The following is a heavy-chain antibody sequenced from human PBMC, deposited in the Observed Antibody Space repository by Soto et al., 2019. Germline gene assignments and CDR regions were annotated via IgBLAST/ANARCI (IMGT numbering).Heavy chain of an antibody. CDR2: IYYSGIT. Sequence: ASETLSLTCTVSGGSTSSGDYYWSWIRQPPGKGLEWIGYIYYSGITYYNPSLKNRLTISQDTSKNQFSLKLRSVTAADTAVYYCARQYCCFEYYFGYWGQGTLVTVSS. D-gene: IGHD2-15*01. CDR1: GGSTSSGDYY. V-gene: IGHV4-30-4*01. J-gene: IGHJ4*02. CDR3: ARQYCCFEYYFGY.